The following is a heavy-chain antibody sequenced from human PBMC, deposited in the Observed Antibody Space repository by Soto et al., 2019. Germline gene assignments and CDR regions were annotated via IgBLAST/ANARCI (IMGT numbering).Heavy chain of an antibody. V-gene: IGHV4-4*02. CDR2: IYYSGST. Sequence: QVQLQESGPGLVKPSGTLSLTCAVSGGSISSSNWWSWVRQPPGKGLEWIGYIYYSGSTYYNPSLKRRVTISVDTSKNQFSLKLSSVTAADTAVYYCARDKAYGDYEGGGWFDPWGQGTLVTVSS. CDR1: GGSISSSNW. D-gene: IGHD4-17*01. CDR3: ARDKAYGDYEGGGWFDP. J-gene: IGHJ5*02.